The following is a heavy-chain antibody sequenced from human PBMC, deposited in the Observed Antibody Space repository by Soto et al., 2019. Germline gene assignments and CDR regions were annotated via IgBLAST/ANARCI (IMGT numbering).Heavy chain of an antibody. J-gene: IGHJ5*02. CDR1: GFTFGDYA. CDR3: TRASTPNRYCSGGSCYLAANWFDP. V-gene: IGHV3-49*03. CDR2: IRSKAYGGTT. Sequence: PGGSLRLSCTASGFTFGDYAMSWFRQAPGKGLEWVGFIRSKAYGGTTEYAASVKGRFTISRDDSKSIAYLQMNSLKTEDTAVYYCTRASTPNRYCSGGSCYLAANWFDPWGQGTLVTVSS. D-gene: IGHD2-15*01.